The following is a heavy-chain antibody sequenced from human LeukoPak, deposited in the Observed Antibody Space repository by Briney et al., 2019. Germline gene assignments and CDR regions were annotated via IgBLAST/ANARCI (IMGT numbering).Heavy chain of an antibody. CDR3: AKDLGRYRSNYFDY. D-gene: IGHD1-26*01. V-gene: IGHV3-23*01. J-gene: IGHJ4*02. CDR2: ISGSGGGT. Sequence: GGSLRLSCAASGFTFNSYAMSWVRQAPEKGLEWFATISGSGGGTYYADSVKGRFTISRDDSKNTLYLQMNSLRAEDTAVYYCAKDLGRYRSNYFDYWGQGTLVTVSS. CDR1: GFTFNSYA.